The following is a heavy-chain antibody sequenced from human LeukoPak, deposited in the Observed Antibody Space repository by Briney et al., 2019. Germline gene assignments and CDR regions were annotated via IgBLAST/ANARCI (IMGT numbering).Heavy chain of an antibody. Sequence: PGGSLRLSCAASGFTFSSYWMSWVRQAPGKGLGWVANIKQDGSEKYYVDSVKGRFTISRDNAKNSLYLQMNSLRAEDTAVYYCARRPFEYYDFCSGYSLFDYWGQGTLVTVSS. CDR1: GFTFSSYW. J-gene: IGHJ4*02. V-gene: IGHV3-7*01. D-gene: IGHD3-3*01. CDR3: ARRPFEYYDFCSGYSLFDY. CDR2: IKQDGSEK.